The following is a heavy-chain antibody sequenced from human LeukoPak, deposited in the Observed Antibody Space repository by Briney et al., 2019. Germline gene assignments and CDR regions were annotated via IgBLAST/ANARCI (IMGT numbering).Heavy chain of an antibody. CDR3: ARRCRWSGERWCDP. CDR1: GGSFSSYY. D-gene: IGHD2-15*01. J-gene: IGHJ5*02. V-gene: IGHV4-59*08. CDR2: IYYSGST. Sequence: SETLSLTCTVSGGSFSSYYWSWIRQPPGKGLEWIGYIYYSGSTNYNPSLKSRVTISVDTSKNQFSLKLSSVTAADTAVYYCARRCRWSGERWCDPWGQGTLVTVSS.